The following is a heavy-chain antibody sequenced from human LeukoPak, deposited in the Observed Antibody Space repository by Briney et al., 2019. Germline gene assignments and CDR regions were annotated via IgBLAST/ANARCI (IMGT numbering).Heavy chain of an antibody. J-gene: IGHJ4*02. CDR3: ARETSSRFFDY. Sequence: ASVKVSCKTSGYTFTNYDINWVRQATGQGLEWMGWINPKSGRTGYAQKFQGRVTFIRNTSISTAYMELNNLRSDDTAVYYCARETSSRFFDYWGQGTLLTVSS. V-gene: IGHV1-8*03. CDR1: GYTFTNYD. CDR2: INPKSGRT.